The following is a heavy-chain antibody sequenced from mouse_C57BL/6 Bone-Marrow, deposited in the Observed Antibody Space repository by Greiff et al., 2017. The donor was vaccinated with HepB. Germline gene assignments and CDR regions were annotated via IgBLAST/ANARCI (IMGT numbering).Heavy chain of an antibody. V-gene: IGHV5-4*01. D-gene: IGHD1-1*02. CDR2: ISDGGSYT. CDR3: ARVLYGHWYFDV. Sequence: EVQVVESGGGLVKPGGSLKLSCAASGFTFSSYAMSWVRQTPEKRLEWVATISDGGSYTYYPDNVKGRFTISRDNAKNNLYLQMSHLKSEDTAMYYCARVLYGHWYFDVWGTGTTVTVSS. CDR1: GFTFSSYA. J-gene: IGHJ1*03.